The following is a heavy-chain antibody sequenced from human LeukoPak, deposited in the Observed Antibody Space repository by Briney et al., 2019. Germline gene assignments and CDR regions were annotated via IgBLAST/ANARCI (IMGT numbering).Heavy chain of an antibody. Sequence: GGSLRLSCAASGFTFSSYAMHWVRQAPGKGLEWVAVISYDGSNKYYADSVKGRFTISRDNSKNTLYLQMNSLRAEDTAIYYCAKRDDYVFDYWGQGTLVTVSS. CDR1: GFTFSSYA. V-gene: IGHV3-30-3*02. D-gene: IGHD5-24*01. J-gene: IGHJ4*02. CDR2: ISYDGSNK. CDR3: AKRDDYVFDY.